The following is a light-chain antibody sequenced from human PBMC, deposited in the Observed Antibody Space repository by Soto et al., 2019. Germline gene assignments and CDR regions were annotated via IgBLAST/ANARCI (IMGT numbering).Light chain of an antibody. Sequence: QLVLTQPASVSGSPGQSITISCTGTSADIGGYNFVSWYQHHPGKAPKLMIYDVSNRPSGVSNRFSGSKSGNTASLTVSGLQAEDEADYYCSSYTSSRTHVVFGGGTKLTVL. V-gene: IGLV2-14*03. CDR2: DVS. CDR3: SSYTSSRTHVV. J-gene: IGLJ2*01. CDR1: SADIGGYNF.